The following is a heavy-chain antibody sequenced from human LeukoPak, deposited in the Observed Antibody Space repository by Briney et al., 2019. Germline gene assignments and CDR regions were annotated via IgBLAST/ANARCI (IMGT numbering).Heavy chain of an antibody. CDR3: AREYPKGGSYRFDP. CDR2: INHSGST. CDR1: GGSFSGYY. J-gene: IGHJ5*02. D-gene: IGHD1-26*01. Sequence: PSETLFLTCAVYGGSFSGYYWSWIRQPPGKGLEWIGEINHSGSTNYNPSLKSRVTISVDTPKNQFSLKLSSVTAADTAVYYCAREYPKGGSYRFDPWGQGTLVTVSS. V-gene: IGHV4-34*01.